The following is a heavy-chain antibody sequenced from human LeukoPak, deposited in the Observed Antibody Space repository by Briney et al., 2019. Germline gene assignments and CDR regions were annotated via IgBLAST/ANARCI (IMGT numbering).Heavy chain of an antibody. Sequence: SETLSLTCAVYGGSFSGYYWSWIRQPPGKGLEWIGEINHSGSTNYNPSLKSRVTISVDKSKNQFSLKLSSVTAADTAVYYCASHSGGYAYWGQGTLVTVSS. CDR1: GGSFSGYY. CDR2: INHSGST. D-gene: IGHD5-12*01. J-gene: IGHJ4*02. CDR3: ASHSGGYAY. V-gene: IGHV4-34*01.